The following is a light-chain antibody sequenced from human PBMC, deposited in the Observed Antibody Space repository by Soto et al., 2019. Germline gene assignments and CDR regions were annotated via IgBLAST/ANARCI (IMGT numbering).Light chain of an antibody. Sequence: EVVLTQSPGTLSLSPGERATLSCRASQTVTSNYLAWYQKKPGQAPRLLIYGASNRATGIPDRFSGSESGTDFTLTISRLEPEDFAVYYCQQYGSSGTFGQGTKVEIK. J-gene: IGKJ1*01. CDR1: QTVTSNY. CDR3: QQYGSSGT. V-gene: IGKV3-20*01. CDR2: GAS.